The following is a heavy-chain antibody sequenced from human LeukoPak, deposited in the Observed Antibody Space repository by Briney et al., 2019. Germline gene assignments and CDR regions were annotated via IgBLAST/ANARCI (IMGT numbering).Heavy chain of an antibody. Sequence: SETLSLTCAVSGGSISCGNWWSWVRQPPGKGLEWIGEIYHSGSTNYNPSLKSRVTISLDKSKNQFSLKLTSVTAADTAVYYCARSSGWKPIFDYWGRGTLVTVSS. CDR2: IYHSGST. V-gene: IGHV4-4*02. CDR3: ARSSGWKPIFDY. CDR1: GGSISCGNW. D-gene: IGHD6-19*01. J-gene: IGHJ4*02.